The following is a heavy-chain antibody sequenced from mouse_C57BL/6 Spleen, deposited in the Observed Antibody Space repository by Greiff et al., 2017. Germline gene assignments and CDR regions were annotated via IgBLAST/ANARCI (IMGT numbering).Heavy chain of an antibody. D-gene: IGHD2-1*01. CDR2: INPYNGGT. CDR3: ARDYGNPYWYFDV. V-gene: IGHV1-19*01. J-gene: IGHJ1*03. Sequence: VQLQQSGPVLVKPGASVKMSCKASGYTFTDYYMNWVKQSHGKSLEWIGVINPYNGGTSYNQKFKGKATLTVDKSSSTAYMELNSLTSEDSAVYYCARDYGNPYWYFDVWGTGTTVTVAS. CDR1: GYTFTDYY.